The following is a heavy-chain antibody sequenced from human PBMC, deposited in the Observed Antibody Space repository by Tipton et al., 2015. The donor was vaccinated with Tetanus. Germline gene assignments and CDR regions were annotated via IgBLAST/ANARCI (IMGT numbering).Heavy chain of an antibody. D-gene: IGHD4-11*01. Sequence: TLSLTCTVSGGSFRSGDHYWSWIRQPPGKGLEWIGYIYYSGNSDYNPSLKSRVTLSVDTSNNQSSLKLNSVTAADTAVYYCARLASYSNHLDAWGQGALVTVSS. CDR2: IYYSGNS. CDR1: GGSFRSGDHY. CDR3: ARLASYSNHLDA. V-gene: IGHV4-30-4*01. J-gene: IGHJ4*02.